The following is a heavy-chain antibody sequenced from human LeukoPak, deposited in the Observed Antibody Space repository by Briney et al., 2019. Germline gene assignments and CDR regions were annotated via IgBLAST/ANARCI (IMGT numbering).Heavy chain of an antibody. D-gene: IGHD1-26*01. V-gene: IGHV3-74*01. Sequence: PGASLRLSCAASGFTFSNYWMHWVRQAPGKGLVWVSRITGDGSSTSYADSVKGRFTISRDNAKNTLYMQMNSLRAEDTALYYCASDRGGWSFWGQGTMVTVSS. J-gene: IGHJ3*01. CDR3: ASDRGGWSF. CDR1: GFTFSNYW. CDR2: ITGDGSST.